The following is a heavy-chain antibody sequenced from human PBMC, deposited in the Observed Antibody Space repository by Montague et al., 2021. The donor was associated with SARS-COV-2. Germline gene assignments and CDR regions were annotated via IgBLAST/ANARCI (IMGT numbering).Heavy chain of an antibody. J-gene: IGHJ6*02. Sequence: SETLSPTCAVYGGSSSGYYWSWIRQPPGKGLEWIGEINHSGSTNYNPSLKSRVTISVDTSKNQFSLKLSSVTAADTAVYYCARVRAVPAAMRIFSLGRSYYGMDVWGQGTTVTVSS. D-gene: IGHD2-2*01. CDR2: INHSGST. V-gene: IGHV4-34*01. CDR3: ARVRAVPAAMRIFSLGRSYYGMDV. CDR1: GGSSSGYY.